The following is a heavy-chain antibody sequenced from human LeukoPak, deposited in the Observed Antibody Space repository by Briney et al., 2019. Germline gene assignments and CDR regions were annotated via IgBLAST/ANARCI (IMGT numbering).Heavy chain of an antibody. CDR3: ARDYVYAFNI. CDR2: TDTSGNYI. D-gene: IGHD3-10*02. J-gene: IGHJ3*02. CDR1: GFTFSNYG. Sequence: GGSLRLSCAASGFTFSNYGMNWVRQAPGKGLEWVSFTDTSGNYIYYGDSVKGRFTISRDNAKNLVFLQMDSLRDEDTAVYYCARDYVYAFNIWGQGTMVTVSS. V-gene: IGHV3-21*01.